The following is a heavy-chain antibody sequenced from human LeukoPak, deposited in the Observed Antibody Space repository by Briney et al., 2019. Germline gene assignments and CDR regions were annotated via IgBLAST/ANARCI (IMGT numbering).Heavy chain of an antibody. J-gene: IGHJ5*01. CDR1: GYSINNYW. V-gene: IGHV5-51*01. CDR2: IYPGDSDT. D-gene: IGHD3-10*01. CDR3: FMGAILWIFNS. Sequence: GESLSVSCKASGYSINNYWIGWVRQMPGKGLEWMGIIYPGDSDTRYSPSFQGQVTISADKSISTAYLQWRSLKASDTAMYYCFMGAILWIFNSWGHGGRVTISS.